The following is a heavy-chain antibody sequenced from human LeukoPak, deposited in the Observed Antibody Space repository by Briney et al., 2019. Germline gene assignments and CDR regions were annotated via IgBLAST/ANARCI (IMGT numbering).Heavy chain of an antibody. CDR1: GGSFSGYY. Sequence: SETLSLTCAVYGGSFSGYYWSWIRQPPGKGLEWIGEINHSGSTNYNPSLKNRVTISVDTSKNQFSLKLSSVTAADTAVYYCARGRRTYYYGSGSRVSYFDYWGQGTLVTVSS. V-gene: IGHV4-34*01. J-gene: IGHJ4*02. CDR2: INHSGST. CDR3: ARGRRTYYYGSGSRVSYFDY. D-gene: IGHD3-10*01.